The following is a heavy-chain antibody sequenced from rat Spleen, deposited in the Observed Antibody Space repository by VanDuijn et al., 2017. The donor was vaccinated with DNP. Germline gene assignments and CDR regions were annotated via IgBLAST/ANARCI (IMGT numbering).Heavy chain of an antibody. J-gene: IGHJ4*01. V-gene: IGHV2-41*01. CDR1: GFSLTGYN. CDR2: IWNTGGS. CDR3: ATGILYAMDA. Sequence: QVQLKESGPGLVQPSQTLSLTCTVAGFSLTGYNVHWVRQPPGKGLEWMGVIWNTGGSRYNSALKSRLSISKDTSKSQVFLKMNSLQTEDTAMYFCATGILYAMDAWGQGTSVTVSS. D-gene: IGHD1-4*01.